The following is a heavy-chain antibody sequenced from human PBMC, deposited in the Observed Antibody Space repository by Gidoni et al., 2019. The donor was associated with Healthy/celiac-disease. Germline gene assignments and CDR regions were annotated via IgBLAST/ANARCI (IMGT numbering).Heavy chain of an antibody. V-gene: IGHV4-39*01. CDR2: IYYSGST. CDR1: GGSISSSSYY. D-gene: IGHD5-12*01. Sequence: HLQLQESGPGLVQPSETLSLPCTVSGGSISSSSYYSGWIRQPPGKGLEWIGSIYYSGSTYYNPSLKSRVTISVDTSKNQFSLKLSSVTAADTAVYYCARRSIVATSYYYYYGMDVWGQGTTVTVSS. J-gene: IGHJ6*02. CDR3: ARRSIVATSYYYYYGMDV.